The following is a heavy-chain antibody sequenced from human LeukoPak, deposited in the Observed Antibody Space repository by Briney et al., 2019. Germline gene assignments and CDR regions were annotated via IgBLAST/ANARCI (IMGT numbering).Heavy chain of an antibody. V-gene: IGHV4-30-4*08. CDR1: GGSISSGDYY. J-gene: IGHJ4*02. D-gene: IGHD3-3*01. Sequence: PSQTLSLTCTVSGGSISSGDYYWSWIRQPPGKVLEWIGYIYYSGSTYYNPSLKSRVTISVDTSKNQFSLKLSSVTAADTAVYYCARATYYDFWSGYYLFDYWGQGTLVTVSS. CDR2: IYYSGST. CDR3: ARATYYDFWSGYYLFDY.